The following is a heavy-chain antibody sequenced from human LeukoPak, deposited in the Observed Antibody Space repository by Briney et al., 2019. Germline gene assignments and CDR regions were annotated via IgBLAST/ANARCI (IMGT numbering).Heavy chain of an antibody. V-gene: IGHV1-2*02. Sequence: ASVKVSCKASGYTFTGYYMHWVRQATGQGLEWMGWINPNSGGTNYTQKFQGRVTMTRDTSISTAYMELSRLRSDDTAVYYCAREQAAAGYLTSGENFDYGGQGTLVTVSS. CDR3: AREQAAAGYLTSGENFDY. CDR1: GYTFTGYY. D-gene: IGHD6-13*01. CDR2: INPNSGGT. J-gene: IGHJ4*02.